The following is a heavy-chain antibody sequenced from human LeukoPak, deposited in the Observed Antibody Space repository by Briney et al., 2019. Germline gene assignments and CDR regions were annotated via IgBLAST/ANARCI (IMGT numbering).Heavy chain of an antibody. D-gene: IGHD6-13*01. J-gene: IGHJ4*02. CDR2: FSGSGGST. Sequence: GSLRLSCAASGFPFCRLALSWVRQAPGKGPEGVSGFSGSGGSTYYADSVKGRFTISRDNSKNTLYLQMNSLRAEDTAVYYCAKDTRGYSSSWYKDYFDYWGQGTLVTVSS. CDR1: GFPFCRLA. CDR3: AKDTRGYSSSWYKDYFDY. V-gene: IGHV3-23*01.